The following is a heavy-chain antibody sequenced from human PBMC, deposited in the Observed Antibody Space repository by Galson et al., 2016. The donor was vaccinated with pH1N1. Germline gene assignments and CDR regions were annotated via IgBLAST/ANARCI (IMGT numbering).Heavy chain of an antibody. CDR3: AKVVGGRRWPSFDH. CDR2: ISYDGSNK. D-gene: IGHD3-16*01. J-gene: IGHJ4*02. Sequence: SLRLSCAASGFTFNKYGMHWVRQAPGKGLEWVAVISYDGSNKYYADSVKGRFTISRDDSKNMLYLQMNSLRAEDTAVYYCAKVVGGRRWPSFDHWGPGTPVTVSS. V-gene: IGHV3-30*18. CDR1: GFTFNKYG.